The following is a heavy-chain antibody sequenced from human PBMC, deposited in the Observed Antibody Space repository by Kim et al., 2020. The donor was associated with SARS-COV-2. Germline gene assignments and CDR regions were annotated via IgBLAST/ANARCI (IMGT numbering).Heavy chain of an antibody. CDR3: ASLNGQQLLSNYYYGMDV. Sequence: GGSLRLSCAASGFTFSDYYMSWIRQAPGKGLEWVSYISSSGSTICYADSVKGRFTISRDNAKNSLYLQMNSLRAEDTAVYYCASLNGQQLLSNYYYGMDVWGQGTTVTVSS. CDR1: GFTFSDYY. V-gene: IGHV3-11*04. CDR2: ISSSGSTI. J-gene: IGHJ6*02. D-gene: IGHD6-13*01.